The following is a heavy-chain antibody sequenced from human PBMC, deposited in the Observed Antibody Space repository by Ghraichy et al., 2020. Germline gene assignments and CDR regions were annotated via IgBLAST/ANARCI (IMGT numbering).Heavy chain of an antibody. J-gene: IGHJ4*02. CDR2: ISSYNGDT. V-gene: IGHV1-18*01. CDR1: GYTFTDYG. CDR3: AGGSDFDY. D-gene: IGHD2-21*01. Sequence: ASVKVSCKTSGYTFTDYGISWVRQAPGQGLEWLGWISSYNGDTKYARKLQGRVTMTTDTSTSTAYMELRNLRSDDTAVYYCAGGSDFDYWGQGTLVTVS.